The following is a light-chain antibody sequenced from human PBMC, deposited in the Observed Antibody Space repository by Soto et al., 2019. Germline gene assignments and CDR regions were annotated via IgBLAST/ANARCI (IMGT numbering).Light chain of an antibody. CDR2: GAS. J-gene: IGKJ1*01. Sequence: IVLTQSLGTVSLSPGDRATLSCRASQSIASSFLSWYQQKPGQAPRLLMYGASTRATGIPDRFSGSGSGKDFTLTISRLEPEDFAVYYCQQGWTFGQGTKVAIK. V-gene: IGKV3-20*01. CDR1: QSIASSF. CDR3: QQGWT.